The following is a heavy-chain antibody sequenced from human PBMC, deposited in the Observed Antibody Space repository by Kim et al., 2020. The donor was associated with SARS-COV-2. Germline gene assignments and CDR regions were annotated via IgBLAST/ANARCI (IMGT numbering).Heavy chain of an antibody. CDR1: RFTFSSYS. V-gene: IGHV3-21*01. CDR2: ISSSSSYI. D-gene: IGHD2-2*01. J-gene: IGHJ4*02. Sequence: GGSLRLSCAASRFTFSSYSMNWVRQAPGKGLEWVSSISSSSSYIYYADSVKGRFTLTRDNAKNSLYLQMNSLRAEDTAVYYCARYCSSTSCPTPFDYWGQGTLVTVSS. CDR3: ARYCSSTSCPTPFDY.